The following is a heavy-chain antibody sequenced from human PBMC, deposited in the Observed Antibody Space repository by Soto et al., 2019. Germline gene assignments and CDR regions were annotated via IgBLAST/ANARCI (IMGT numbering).Heavy chain of an antibody. V-gene: IGHV4-59*01. CDR2: IYYRGSP. CDR3: ARGSSAYSRFFDF. Sequence: PSETLSLTCTASGGSISTYYWSWIRQPPGKGLEWIGYIYYRGSPNYSPSLKPRVTISLDTSKDQFSLKLNSVTAMNTAVYHFARGSSAYSRFFDFWGQGTLVTVSS. J-gene: IGHJ4*02. D-gene: IGHD5-18*01. CDR1: GGSISTYY.